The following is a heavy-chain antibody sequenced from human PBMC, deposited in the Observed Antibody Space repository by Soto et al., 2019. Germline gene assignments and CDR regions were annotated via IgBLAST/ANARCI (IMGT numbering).Heavy chain of an antibody. CDR3: ATIVPAAIASYYGMDV. J-gene: IGHJ6*02. CDR2: IYYSGST. V-gene: IGHV4-39*01. Sequence: SETLSLTCTVSGGSISSSSYYWGWIRQPPGKGLEWIGSIYYSGSTYYNPSLKSRVTISVDTSKNQFSLKLSSVTAADTAVCYCATIVPAAIASYYGMDVWGQGTTVTVSS. CDR1: GGSISSSSYY. D-gene: IGHD2-2*01.